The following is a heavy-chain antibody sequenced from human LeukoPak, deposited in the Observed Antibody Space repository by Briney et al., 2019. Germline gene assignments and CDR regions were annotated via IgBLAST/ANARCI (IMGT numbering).Heavy chain of an antibody. CDR3: ARDYGPVAASDY. D-gene: IGHD2-21*02. CDR1: GFTVSSNY. Sequence: SGGSLRLSCAASGFTVSSNYMSWVRQVPGKGLEWVSVIYSGGSTYYADSVKGRFTISRDNSKNTLYLQMNSLRAEDTAVYYCARDYGPVAASDYWGQGTLVTVSS. V-gene: IGHV3-53*01. J-gene: IGHJ4*02. CDR2: IYSGGST.